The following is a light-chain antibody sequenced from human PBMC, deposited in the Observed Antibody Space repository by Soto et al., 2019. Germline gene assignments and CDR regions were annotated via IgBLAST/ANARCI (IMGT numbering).Light chain of an antibody. J-gene: IGKJ2*01. CDR2: AAS. CDR3: HQSYNAPYT. V-gene: IGKV1-39*01. CDR1: QSIITY. Sequence: PMTQYPSSLSESVGDRVTITCRASQSIITYLNWYQQKQGKAPKLLIYAASSLQSGVPSRFSGSEAGTDFTLTINSLQPEDFATYSCHQSYNAPYTFGQGTKLEIK.